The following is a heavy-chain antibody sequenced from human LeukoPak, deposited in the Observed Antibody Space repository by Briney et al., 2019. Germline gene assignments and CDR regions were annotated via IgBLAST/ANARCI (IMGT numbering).Heavy chain of an antibody. CDR3: ARGTKYSGSYFWAWP. CDR1: GYTFTGYY. J-gene: IGHJ4*02. CDR2: INPNSGGT. D-gene: IGHD1-26*01. V-gene: IGHV1-2*02. Sequence: ASVKVSCKASGYTFTGYYMNWVRQAPGQGLEWMGWINPNSGGTNYAQKFQGRVTMTRDTSISTAYMELSRLRSDDTAVYYCARGTKYSGSYFWAWPWGQGTLVTVSS.